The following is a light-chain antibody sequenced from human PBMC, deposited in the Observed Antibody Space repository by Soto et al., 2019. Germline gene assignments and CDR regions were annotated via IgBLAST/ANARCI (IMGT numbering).Light chain of an antibody. CDR3: QQYGTSPRT. V-gene: IGKV3-20*01. CDR1: QSVSSSY. Sequence: EIVLTQSPGTLSLSPGERATLSCRASQSVSSSYLARYQQKPGQAPRLLIYGASSRATGIPDRFSGSGSGTDFTLTISRLEPEDFAVYYCQQYGTSPRTFAQGTKVEIK. CDR2: GAS. J-gene: IGKJ1*01.